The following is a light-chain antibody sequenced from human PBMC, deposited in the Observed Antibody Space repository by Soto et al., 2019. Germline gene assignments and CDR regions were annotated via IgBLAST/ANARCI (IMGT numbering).Light chain of an antibody. V-gene: IGKV4-1*01. Sequence: DIVMTQSPDSLAVSLGERATINCKSSQSVLFSSNNKNYLAWYQQKPGKSPKLLIYWASTRKPGVPDRFSGSGSGTDFTLSISSLQAEDVAVYYCQQYYSSPRTFGGGTKVEIK. J-gene: IGKJ4*01. CDR1: QSVLFSSNNKNY. CDR3: QQYYSSPRT. CDR2: WAS.